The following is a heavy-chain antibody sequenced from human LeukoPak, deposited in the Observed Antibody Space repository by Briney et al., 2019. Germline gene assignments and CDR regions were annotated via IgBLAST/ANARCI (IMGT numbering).Heavy chain of an antibody. CDR3: ARSAYYGSGSYYFDY. CDR1: GGTFSIYA. D-gene: IGHD3-10*01. CDR2: IIPIFGTA. V-gene: IGHV1-69*01. Sequence: SVTVSFTASGGTFSIYAISWVRQAPGQGLEWMRGIIPIFGTANYAQKFQGRVTITADESTSTAYMELSSLRSEDTAVYYCARSAYYGSGSYYFDYWGQGTLVTVSS. J-gene: IGHJ4*02.